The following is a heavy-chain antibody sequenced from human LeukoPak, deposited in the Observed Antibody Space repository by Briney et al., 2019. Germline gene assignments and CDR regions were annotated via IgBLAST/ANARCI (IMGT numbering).Heavy chain of an antibody. CDR1: GFNFNYYG. J-gene: IGHJ3*02. Sequence: GGSLRLSCAASGFNFNYYGMHWVRQAPGKGLEWVAFIRYDGSNKYYADSEKGRFTISRDNSENTLYMQMNSLRVEDPAVYYCAKGLHSSSWNDAFDIWGQGTTVTVSS. V-gene: IGHV3-30*02. CDR2: IRYDGSNK. CDR3: AKGLHSSSWNDAFDI. D-gene: IGHD6-13*01.